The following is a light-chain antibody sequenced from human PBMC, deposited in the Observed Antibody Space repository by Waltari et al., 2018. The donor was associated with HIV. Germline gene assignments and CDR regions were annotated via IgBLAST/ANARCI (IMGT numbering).Light chain of an antibody. CDR3: SSYTSSSTLN. Sequence: QSALTQPASVSGSPGQSITISCTGTSSDVGGYNYVSWYQQHPGKAPKLMICDVSNRPSWVSNLFSGSKSGNTASLTISGLQAEDEADYYCSSYTSSSTLNFGGGTKLTVL. V-gene: IGLV2-14*03. CDR1: SSDVGGYNY. CDR2: DVS. J-gene: IGLJ2*01.